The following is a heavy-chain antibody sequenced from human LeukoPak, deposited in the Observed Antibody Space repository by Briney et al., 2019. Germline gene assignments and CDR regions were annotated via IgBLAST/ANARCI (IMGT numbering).Heavy chain of an antibody. V-gene: IGHV1-18*01. CDR1: GYTFPSYG. D-gene: IGHD3-9*01. J-gene: IGHJ3*02. Sequence: ASVKVSCKASGYTFPSYGISWVRQAPGQGLEWMGWISDYNGNTNYAQKLQGRVTMTTDTSTSTAYMELRSLRSDDTAVYYCARDFGWLSLDDAFDIWGQGTMVTVSS. CDR3: ARDFGWLSLDDAFDI. CDR2: ISDYNGNT.